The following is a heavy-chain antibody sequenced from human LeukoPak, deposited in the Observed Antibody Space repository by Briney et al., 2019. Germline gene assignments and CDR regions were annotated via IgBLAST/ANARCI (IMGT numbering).Heavy chain of an antibody. CDR1: GYTFTSYG. CDR2: ISAYNGNT. J-gene: IGHJ3*02. V-gene: IGHV1-18*01. D-gene: IGHD3-22*01. Sequence: ASVKVSCKASGYTFTSYGISWVRQAPGQGLEWMGWISAYNGNTNYAQKLQGRVTMTTDTSTSTAYMELRSLRSDDTAVYYCAREPHYYGSSGSNDAFDIWGQGTMVTVSS. CDR3: AREPHYYGSSGSNDAFDI.